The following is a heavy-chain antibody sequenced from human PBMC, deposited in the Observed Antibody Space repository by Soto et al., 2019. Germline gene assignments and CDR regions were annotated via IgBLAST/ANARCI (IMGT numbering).Heavy chain of an antibody. V-gene: IGHV2-26*04. CDR2: IFSNDEK. CDR3: ASTYSTSWYWFDP. J-gene: IGHJ5*02. CDR1: GFSLSNAGLG. Sequence: QVTVKESGPVLVKPTETLTLTCTVSGFSLSNAGLGVSWIRQPPGKALEWLAHIFSNDEKSYSTSLKSRLTISQHTSKRQVVLTMTNMDPVDTATYYCASTYSTSWYWFDPWGQGTLVTVSS. D-gene: IGHD6-13*01.